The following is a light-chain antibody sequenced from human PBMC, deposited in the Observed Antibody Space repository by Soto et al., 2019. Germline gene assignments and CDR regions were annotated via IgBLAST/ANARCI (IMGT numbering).Light chain of an antibody. J-gene: IGKJ1*01. Sequence: KSAGTLSLTPGERATVSCRASQSVPSSYLAWYQQKPGQAPRLLIYGSSSRATGVPDRFSGSGSGTGSTLTITRPEPEDFAVYYCHQYGTVPWTFGRGTKVDIK. CDR2: GSS. CDR3: HQYGTVPWT. CDR1: QSVPSSY. V-gene: IGKV3-20*01.